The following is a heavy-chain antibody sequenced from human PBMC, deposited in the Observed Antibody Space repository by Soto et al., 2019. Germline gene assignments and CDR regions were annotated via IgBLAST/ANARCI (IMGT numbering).Heavy chain of an antibody. CDR2: ISYDGRNK. Sequence: QVQLVESGGGGVQPGRSLRLSCAASGFTFSSYAMHWVRQAPGKGPEWVAVISYDGRNKYYADSVKGRFTISRDNSKNTLYLQMSSLRAEDTAVYYCVKDGSSGWPYYYGMDVWGQGTTVTVSS. D-gene: IGHD6-19*01. CDR3: VKDGSSGWPYYYGMDV. V-gene: IGHV3-30*18. CDR1: GFTFSSYA. J-gene: IGHJ6*02.